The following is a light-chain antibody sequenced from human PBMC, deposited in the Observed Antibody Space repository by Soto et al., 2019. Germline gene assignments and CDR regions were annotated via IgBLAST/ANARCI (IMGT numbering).Light chain of an antibody. J-gene: IGKJ3*01. V-gene: IGKV3-20*01. CDR1: QSVSSSY. CDR3: QQYGSSPPIT. CDR2: GAS. Sequence: EIVLTQSPGTLSLSPGERATLSCRASQSVSSSYLAWYQQKPGQAPRLLIYGASSRATGIPDRFSGSGSGTDFTLTISRLEAEDVAVYYCQQYGSSPPITFGPGTKVDIK.